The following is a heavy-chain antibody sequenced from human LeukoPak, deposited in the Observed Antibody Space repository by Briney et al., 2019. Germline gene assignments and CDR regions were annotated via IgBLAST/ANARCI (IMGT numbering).Heavy chain of an antibody. CDR3: ARGYSGYALPFDI. J-gene: IGHJ3*02. Sequence: SETLSLTCAVYGGSFSGYYWSWIRQPPGRGLEWIGEINHSGSTNYNPSLKSRVTISVDTSKNQFSLKLSSVTAADTAVYYCARGYSGYALPFDIWGQGTMVTVSS. CDR1: GGSFSGYY. D-gene: IGHD5-12*01. CDR2: INHSGST. V-gene: IGHV4-34*01.